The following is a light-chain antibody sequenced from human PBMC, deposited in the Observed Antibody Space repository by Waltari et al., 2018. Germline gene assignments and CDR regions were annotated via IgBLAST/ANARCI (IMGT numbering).Light chain of an antibody. CDR1: SGSIGSNY. CDR2: EDN. Sequence: FMLTQPHSVSESPGQTVTISCTRNSGSIGSNYVQWYQQRPGSAPTTVIYEDNQRPSGVPERFSGSIDSSSNSASLTISGLNTEDEADYYCQSYDSSNQVFVGGTRLTVL. V-gene: IGLV6-57*03. J-gene: IGLJ3*02. CDR3: QSYDSSNQV.